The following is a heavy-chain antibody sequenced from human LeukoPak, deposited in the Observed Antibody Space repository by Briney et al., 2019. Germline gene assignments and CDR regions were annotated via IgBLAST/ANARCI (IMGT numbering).Heavy chain of an antibody. J-gene: IGHJ4*02. Sequence: GGSLRLSCAASGFTFSSYSMNWVRQAPGKGLEWASYISSSSSTIYYADSVKGRFTISRDNAKNSLYLQMNSLRAEDTAVYYCARERESHDYGDLPDYWGQGTLVTVSS. CDR2: ISSSSSTI. D-gene: IGHD4-17*01. CDR3: ARERESHDYGDLPDY. V-gene: IGHV3-48*01. CDR1: GFTFSSYS.